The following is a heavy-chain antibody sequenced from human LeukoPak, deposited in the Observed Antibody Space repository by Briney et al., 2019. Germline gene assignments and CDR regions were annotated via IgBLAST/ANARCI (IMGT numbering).Heavy chain of an antibody. CDR1: GGSFSGYY. CDR3: ARGACSGGSCYLYFDY. J-gene: IGHJ4*02. V-gene: IGHV4-34*01. D-gene: IGHD2-15*01. CDR2: INHSGST. Sequence: SETLSLTCAVYGGSFSGYYWSWIRQPPGKGPEWIGEINHSGSTNYNPSLKSRVTISVDTSKNQFSLKLSSVTAADTAVYYCARGACSGGSCYLYFDYWGQGTLVTVSS.